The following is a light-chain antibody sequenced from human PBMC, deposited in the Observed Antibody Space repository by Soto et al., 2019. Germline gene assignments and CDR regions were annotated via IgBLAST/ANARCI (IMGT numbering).Light chain of an antibody. V-gene: IGKV3-11*01. CDR2: DAS. J-gene: IGKJ4*01. CDR1: QSVSSY. CDR3: QQRSNCPLT. Sequence: EIVLTQSPATLSLSPGERATLSCRASQSVSSYLAWYQQKPGQAPRLLIYDASNGATGIPARFSGSGSGTDFTLTISSLEPEDFAVYYCQQRSNCPLTFGGGTKVEIK.